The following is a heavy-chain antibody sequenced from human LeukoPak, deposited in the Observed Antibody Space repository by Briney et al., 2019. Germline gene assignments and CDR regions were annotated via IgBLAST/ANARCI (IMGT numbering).Heavy chain of an antibody. CDR3: ARDFGNWNFDESHYYYYYMDV. CDR1: GGTFSSYA. D-gene: IGHD1-7*01. V-gene: IGHV1-69*05. Sequence: SVKVSCKASGGTFSSYAISWVRQAPGQGLEWMGGIIPIFGTANYAQKFQGRVTNTTDESTSTAYMELSSLRSEDTAVYYCARDFGNWNFDESHYYYYYMDVWGKGTTVTVSS. CDR2: IIPIFGTA. J-gene: IGHJ6*03.